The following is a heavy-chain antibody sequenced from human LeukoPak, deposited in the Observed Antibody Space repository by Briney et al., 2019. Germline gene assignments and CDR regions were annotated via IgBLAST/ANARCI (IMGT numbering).Heavy chain of an antibody. D-gene: IGHD2-2*01. CDR3: ATTYCSSTSCYPYYFDY. V-gene: IGHV3-21*04. CDR2: ISSSSSYI. CDR1: GFTFSSYS. Sequence: PGGALRLSCAASGFTFSSYSMNWVRQAPGKGLEWVSSISSSSSYIYYADSVKGRFTISRDNSKNTLYLQMNSLRAEDTAMYYCATTYCSSTSCYPYYFDYWGQGTLVTVSS. J-gene: IGHJ4*02.